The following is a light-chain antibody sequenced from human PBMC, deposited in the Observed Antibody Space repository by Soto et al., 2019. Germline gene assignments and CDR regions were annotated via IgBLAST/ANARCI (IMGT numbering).Light chain of an antibody. Sequence: EIVLTQSPGTLSLSPGERATLSCRASQSLRRSNLAWYQQKPGQAPGPLIYDASSRATGIPDRFSGSGSGTDFTLTISRLEPEDFAVYYCQQYDGAPDTFGQGTKLEIK. CDR2: DAS. CDR1: QSLRRSN. J-gene: IGKJ2*01. V-gene: IGKV3-20*01. CDR3: QQYDGAPDT.